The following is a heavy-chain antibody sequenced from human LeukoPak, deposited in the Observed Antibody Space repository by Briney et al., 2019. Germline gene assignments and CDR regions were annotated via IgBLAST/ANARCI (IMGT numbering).Heavy chain of an antibody. Sequence: SETLSLTCTVSGGSISSSSYSWGWIRQPPGKGLEWIGSIYYSGSTYYNPSLKSRVTISVDTSKNQFSLKLSSVTAADTDVYYCARREVVVAATRFDPWGQGTLVTVSS. V-gene: IGHV4-39*01. CDR3: ARREVVVAATRFDP. D-gene: IGHD2-15*01. J-gene: IGHJ5*02. CDR1: GGSISSSSYS. CDR2: IYYSGST.